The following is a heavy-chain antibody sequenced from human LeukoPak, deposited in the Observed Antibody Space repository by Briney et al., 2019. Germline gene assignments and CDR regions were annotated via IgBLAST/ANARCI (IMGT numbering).Heavy chain of an antibody. Sequence: PSETLSLTCAVSGGSISSSNWWSWVRQPPGKGLEWIGEIYHSGSTNYNLSLKSRVTISVDKSKNQFSLKLSSVTAADTAVYYCARAVAGSEEYFQHWGQGTLVTVSS. V-gene: IGHV4-4*02. CDR2: IYHSGST. CDR3: ARAVAGSEEYFQH. J-gene: IGHJ1*01. D-gene: IGHD6-19*01. CDR1: GGSISSSNW.